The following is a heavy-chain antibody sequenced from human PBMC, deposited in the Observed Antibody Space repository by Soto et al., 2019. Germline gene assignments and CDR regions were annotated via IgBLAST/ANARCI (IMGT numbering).Heavy chain of an antibody. CDR2: ITGRGDST. CDR3: ARHHPPYYDSSGYTGGFDY. J-gene: IGHJ4*02. V-gene: IGHV3-23*01. Sequence: PGGSLRLSCAASGFPFSDHAMHWVRQTPGKGLEWVSAITGRGDSTYYADSVKGRFTISRDNSKSTLYLQMMSLRAEDTAVYYCARHHPPYYDSSGYTGGFDYWGQGTLVTVSS. CDR1: GFPFSDHA. D-gene: IGHD3-22*01.